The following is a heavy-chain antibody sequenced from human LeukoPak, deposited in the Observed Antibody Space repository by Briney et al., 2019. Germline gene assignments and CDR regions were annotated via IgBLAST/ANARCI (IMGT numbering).Heavy chain of an antibody. CDR2: ISAHNGKT. J-gene: IGHJ2*01. V-gene: IGHV1-18*01. Sequence: ASVKVSCTASGYTFTTHGIARVRPAPGQGVEWMGWISAHNGKTNYAQSLQGRVTMTTDTSTNTAYMELRRLRSPHPPGFSCARDGSFDLWGGGTLVTVSS. CDR3: ARDGSFDL. CDR1: GYTFTTHG.